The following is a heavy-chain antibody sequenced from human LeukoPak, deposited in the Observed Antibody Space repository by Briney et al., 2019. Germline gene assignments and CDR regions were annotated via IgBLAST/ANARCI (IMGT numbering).Heavy chain of an antibody. Sequence: PGTSLRLSCAASGFAFTSYGIHWLRQAPGKGLDWVAFIAYDGSLQYYGDSVKGRFTISRDNSENTVYLEMNSLRADDTGVYFCAKSLYGSMFGEVFVQWGQDTLVSVSS. CDR3: AKSLYGSMFGEVFVQ. D-gene: IGHD3-10*02. CDR2: IAYDGSLQ. CDR1: GFAFTSYG. V-gene: IGHV3-33*03. J-gene: IGHJ1*01.